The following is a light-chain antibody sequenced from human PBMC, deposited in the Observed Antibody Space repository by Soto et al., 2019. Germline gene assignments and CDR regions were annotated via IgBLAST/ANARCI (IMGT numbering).Light chain of an antibody. CDR2: EVS. V-gene: IGLV2-14*01. CDR3: SSSTRSSRV. Sequence: QSALTQPASVSGSPGQSITISCTGTSSDVGGYNYVSWYQQHPGKAPKLMIYEVSNRPSGVSNRFSGSKSGNTASLTISGLQAEDEADYYCSSSTRSSRVFGGGTKLTDL. J-gene: IGLJ2*01. CDR1: SSDVGGYNY.